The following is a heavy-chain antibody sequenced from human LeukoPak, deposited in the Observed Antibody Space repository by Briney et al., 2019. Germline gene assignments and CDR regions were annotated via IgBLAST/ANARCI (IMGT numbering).Heavy chain of an antibody. V-gene: IGHV1-69*13. D-gene: IGHD2-2*01. CDR3: ARDSTAYCSSTSCYPFDY. CDR1: GYNLSELS. J-gene: IGHJ4*02. Sequence: SVKVSCKVSGYNLSELSIHWVRQAPGQGLEWMGGIIPIFGTANYAQKFQGRVTITADESTSTAYMELSSLRSEDTAVYYCARDSTAYCSSTSCYPFDYWGQGTLATVSS. CDR2: IIPIFGTA.